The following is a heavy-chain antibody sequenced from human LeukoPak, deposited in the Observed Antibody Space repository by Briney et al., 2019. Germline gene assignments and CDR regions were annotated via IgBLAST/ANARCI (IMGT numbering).Heavy chain of an antibody. CDR3: ARELVGGGDYYYYGMDV. D-gene: IGHD2-21*01. V-gene: IGHV1-69*01. CDR2: IIPIIGTA. CDR1: GGTFSSYA. Sequence: ASVKVSCKASGGTFSSYAISWVRQAPGQGLEWMGGIIPIIGTANYAQKFQGRVTITADESTSTAYMELSSLRSEDTAVYYCARELVGGGDYYYYGMDVWGKGTTVTVSS. J-gene: IGHJ6*04.